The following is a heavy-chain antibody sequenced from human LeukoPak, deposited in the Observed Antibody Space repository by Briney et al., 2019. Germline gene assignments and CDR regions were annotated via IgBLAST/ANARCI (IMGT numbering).Heavy chain of an antibody. V-gene: IGHV3-21*01. CDR1: GFTFSRYS. D-gene: IGHD2-15*01. J-gene: IGHJ4*02. CDR2: ISDTGYYI. Sequence: PGGSLRLSCAASGFTFSRYSMNWVRQAPGKGLEWVSSISDTGYYIYYADSVKGRFTISRDNAKNSLSLQMNNLRAEDTAVYYCANHLACGSTTCPSFDNWGQGTLVTVSS. CDR3: ANHLACGSTTCPSFDN.